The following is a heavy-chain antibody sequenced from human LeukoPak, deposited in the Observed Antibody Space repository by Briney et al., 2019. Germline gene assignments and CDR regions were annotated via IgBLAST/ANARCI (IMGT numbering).Heavy chain of an antibody. D-gene: IGHD5-12*01. CDR3: ASSKATNDAFDI. CDR2: ISAYNGNT. J-gene: IGHJ3*02. V-gene: IGHV1-18*01. CDR1: GYTFTSYG. Sequence: ASVKVSCKASGYTFTSYGISWVRQAPGQGLEWMGWISAYNGNTNYAQKLQGRVTMTTDTSTSTAYMELRSLRSDDTAVYYCASSKATNDAFDIWGQGTMVTVSS.